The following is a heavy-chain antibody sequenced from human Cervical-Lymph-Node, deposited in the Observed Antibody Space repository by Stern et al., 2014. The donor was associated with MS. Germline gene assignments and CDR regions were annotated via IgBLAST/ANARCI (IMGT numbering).Heavy chain of an antibody. CDR2: IYPGAAEA. Sequence: EDQMVESGAEVKKPGEFLKISCKGSGYSFSNYWIGWVLQMPGKGLEWMGFIYPGAAEARYSPSFQGQVTISADKSISTAYLQWSSLKASDTAMYYCARGSGRDFFDYWGQGTLVTVSS. V-gene: IGHV5-51*01. CDR3: ARGSGRDFFDY. J-gene: IGHJ4*02. CDR1: GYSFSNYW. D-gene: IGHD3-3*01.